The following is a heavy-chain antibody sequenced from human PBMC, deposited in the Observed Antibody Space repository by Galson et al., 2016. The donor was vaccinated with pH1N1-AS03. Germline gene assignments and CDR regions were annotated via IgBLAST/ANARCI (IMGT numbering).Heavy chain of an antibody. CDR1: GGSIGVSY. V-gene: IGHV4-59*12. CDR3: AKLRRGPWYLDL. Sequence: TLSLTCTVSGGSIGVSYWSWIRQSPGRGVEWIGYFYYIANTKYNPSLKSRVTISVDTSKNQFSLNLTSVTAADTAVYYCAKLRRGPWYLDLWGRGTMVTVSS. CDR2: FYYIANT. D-gene: IGHD4-17*01. J-gene: IGHJ2*01.